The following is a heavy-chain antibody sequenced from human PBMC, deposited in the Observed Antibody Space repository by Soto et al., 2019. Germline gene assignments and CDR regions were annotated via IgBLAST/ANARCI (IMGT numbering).Heavy chain of an antibody. J-gene: IGHJ4*02. CDR1: GGSISSYY. CDR3: ARLPSPTYYFDY. V-gene: IGHV4-59*08. CDR2: IYYSGST. Sequence: SETLSLTCTVSGGSISSYYWSWIRQPPGKGLEWIGYIYYSGSTNYNPSLKSRVTISVDTSKNQFSLKLSSVTAADTAVYYCARLPSPTYYFDYWGQGTLVTVSS.